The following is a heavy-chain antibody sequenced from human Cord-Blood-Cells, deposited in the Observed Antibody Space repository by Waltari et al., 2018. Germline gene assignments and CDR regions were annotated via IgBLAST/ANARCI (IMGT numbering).Heavy chain of an antibody. CDR1: GFTVSSNY. CDR2: IYSGGST. J-gene: IGHJ4*02. Sequence: EVQLVESGGGLIQPGGSLRLSCAASGFTVSSNYMSWVRQAPGKGLEGVSVIYSGGSTYYADSVKGRFTISRDNSKNTLYLHMNSLRAEDTAVYYCARDIAAGTTTISFDYWGQGTLVTVSS. CDR3: ARDIAAGTTTISFDY. D-gene: IGHD6-13*01. V-gene: IGHV3-53*01.